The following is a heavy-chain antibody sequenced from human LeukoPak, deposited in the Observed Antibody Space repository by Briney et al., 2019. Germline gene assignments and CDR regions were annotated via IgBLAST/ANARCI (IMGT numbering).Heavy chain of an antibody. CDR2: INPSGGST. Sequence: RASVKVSCKASGYTFTSYAMNWVRQAPGQGLEWMGIINPSGGSTSYAQKFQGRVTMTRDMSTSTVYMELSSLRSEDTAVYYCAREMISSDYSFDYWGQGTLVSVSS. V-gene: IGHV1-46*01. CDR3: AREMISSDYSFDY. CDR1: GYTFTSYA. J-gene: IGHJ4*02. D-gene: IGHD6-25*01.